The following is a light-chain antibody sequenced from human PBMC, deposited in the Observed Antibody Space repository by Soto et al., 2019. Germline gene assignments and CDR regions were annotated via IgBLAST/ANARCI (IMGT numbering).Light chain of an antibody. CDR2: WAS. V-gene: IGKV4-1*01. CDR3: QQYYSTLPT. Sequence: DIVMTQSPDSLAVSLGERATINCKSSQSVLYSSNNKNYLAWYQQKPGQPPKLLIYWASTRESGVPDRFSGSGSGTDFTLTISSLQAADVAVYYCQQYYSTLPTFGQGTRVEI. CDR1: QSVLYSSNNKNY. J-gene: IGKJ1*01.